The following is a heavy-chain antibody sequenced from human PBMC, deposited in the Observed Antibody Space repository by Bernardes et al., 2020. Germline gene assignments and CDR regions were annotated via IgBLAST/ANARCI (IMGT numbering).Heavy chain of an antibody. D-gene: IGHD6-25*01. J-gene: IGHJ5*02. CDR1: GFIFSNSH. Sequence: GGSLRLSRAASGFIFSNSHMHWVRQAPGKGLEWVAGISNDGRNEHYADSVKGRFTISRDNSENTLYVQVNSLRSEDTAVYYCAREGGSSGRAGWFDPWGQGTLVTVSS. V-gene: IGHV3-30*03. CDR2: ISNDGRNE. CDR3: AREGGSSGRAGWFDP.